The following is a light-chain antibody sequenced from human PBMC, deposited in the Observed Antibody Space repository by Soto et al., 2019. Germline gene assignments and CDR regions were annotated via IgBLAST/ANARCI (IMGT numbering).Light chain of an antibody. Sequence: QSALTQSPSASGSPGQSVTISCTGTRSDNGGYNSVSWYQQHPGKAPKVMIYDVTKRPSGVPDRFSGSKSGNTASLTVSALQAEDEADYYCSSYTDRKHLVVGTGTKLTVL. CDR1: RSDNGGYNS. V-gene: IGLV2-8*01. CDR3: SSYTDRKHLV. CDR2: DVT. J-gene: IGLJ1*01.